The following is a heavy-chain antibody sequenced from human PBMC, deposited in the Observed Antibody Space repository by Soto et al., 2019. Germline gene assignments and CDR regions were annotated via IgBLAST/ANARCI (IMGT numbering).Heavy chain of an antibody. CDR3: ARGVPDYYDNSGYYRSQYFDY. CDR1: GGTFSSYA. CDR2: IIPICGTA. J-gene: IGHJ4*02. V-gene: IGHV1-69*06. D-gene: IGHD3-22*01. Sequence: QVQLVQSGAEVKKPGSSVKVSCKASGGTFSSYAISWVRQAPGQGLEWMGGIIPICGTANYAQKFQGRVTITADKSTSTAYLELNSLRSADKAVYYCARGVPDYYDNSGYYRSQYFDYWGQGTLVTVSS.